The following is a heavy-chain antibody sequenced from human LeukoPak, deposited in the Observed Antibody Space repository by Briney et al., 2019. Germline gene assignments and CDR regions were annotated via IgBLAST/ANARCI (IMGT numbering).Heavy chain of an antibody. V-gene: IGHV3-66*01. CDR2: FYGGGGI. J-gene: IGHJ4*02. Sequence: GGSLRLSCAASGCAVNGIHMSWVRQAPGKGLEWVSVFYGGGGIYYADSVRGRFTISRDNSKNTLYLQMNGLRGEDTAKYYCARDLAGALDFWGQGTVVTVSS. CDR1: GCAVNGIH. D-gene: IGHD6-19*01. CDR3: ARDLAGALDF.